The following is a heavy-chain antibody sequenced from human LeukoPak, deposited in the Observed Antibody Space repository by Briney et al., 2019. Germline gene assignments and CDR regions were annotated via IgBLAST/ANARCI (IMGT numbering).Heavy chain of an antibody. J-gene: IGHJ3*02. CDR1: GFMFRSYS. CDR2: IRSSSSYI. V-gene: IGHV3-21*01. D-gene: IGHD3-10*01. Sequence: PGGSLRLSCAASGFMFRSYSMNWVRQAPGEGLEWVSSIRSSSSYIFYADSVKGRFTISRDNAKKSLSLQMNSLRAEDTAVYYCARDRGEDYYGSGNYLRAFDIWGQGTMVTVSS. CDR3: ARDRGEDYYGSGNYLRAFDI.